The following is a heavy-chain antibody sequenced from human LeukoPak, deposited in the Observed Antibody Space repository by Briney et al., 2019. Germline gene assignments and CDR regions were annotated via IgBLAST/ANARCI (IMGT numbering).Heavy chain of an antibody. Sequence: GGCLRLSCAASGFTFSSSALNWVRQAPGKGLEWVSAVIGSGGSTYYADSVKGRFTISRDISKNTLYLQMNSLRAEDTAIYYCAKGDSSSWYLFDPWYQGTLVLVSS. CDR3: AKGDSSSWYLFDP. CDR1: GFTFSSSA. V-gene: IGHV3-23*01. CDR2: VIGSGGST. D-gene: IGHD6-13*01. J-gene: IGHJ5*02.